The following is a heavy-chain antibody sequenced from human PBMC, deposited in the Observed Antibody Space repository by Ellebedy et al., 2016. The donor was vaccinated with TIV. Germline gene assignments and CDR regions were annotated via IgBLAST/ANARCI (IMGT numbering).Heavy chain of an antibody. V-gene: IGHV3-7*03. CDR3: AQTNWGSGGFYGMDV. J-gene: IGHJ6*02. CDR2: IKQDGSEK. CDR1: GFTFSSYW. D-gene: IGHD7-27*01. Sequence: GGSLRLSCAASGFTFSSYWMSWVRQAPGKGLEWVANIKQDGSEKYYVDSVKGRFTISRDNAKNTLYLQVDSLRAEDTAIYYCAQTNWGSGGFYGMDVWGQGTTVTVSS.